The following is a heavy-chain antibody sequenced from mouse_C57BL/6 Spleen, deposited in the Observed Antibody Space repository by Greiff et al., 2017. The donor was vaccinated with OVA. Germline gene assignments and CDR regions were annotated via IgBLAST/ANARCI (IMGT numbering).Heavy chain of an antibody. Sequence: VKLQESGAELVKPGASVKLSCKASGYTFTEYTIHWVKQRSGQGLEWIGWFYPGSGSIKYNEKFKDKATLTADKSSSTVYMELSRLTSEDSAVYFCARHEEEIYYDYAGYAMDYWGQGTSVTVSS. J-gene: IGHJ4*01. CDR1: GYTFTEYT. V-gene: IGHV1-62-2*01. D-gene: IGHD2-4*01. CDR3: ARHEEEIYYDYAGYAMDY. CDR2: FYPGSGSI.